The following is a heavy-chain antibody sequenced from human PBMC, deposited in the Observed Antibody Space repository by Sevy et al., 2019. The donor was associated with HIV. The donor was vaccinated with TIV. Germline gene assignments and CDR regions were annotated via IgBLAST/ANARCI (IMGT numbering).Heavy chain of an antibody. Sequence: GGSLRLSCAASGFTFDDYAMHWVRQAPGKGLEWVSGISWNSGSIGYADSVKGRFTISRDNAKNSLYLQMNSLSAEDTALYYCAKDTQYSSSSHLYYYGMDVWGQGTTVTVSS. CDR1: GFTFDDYA. CDR2: ISWNSGSI. J-gene: IGHJ6*02. CDR3: AKDTQYSSSSHLYYYGMDV. V-gene: IGHV3-9*01. D-gene: IGHD6-13*01.